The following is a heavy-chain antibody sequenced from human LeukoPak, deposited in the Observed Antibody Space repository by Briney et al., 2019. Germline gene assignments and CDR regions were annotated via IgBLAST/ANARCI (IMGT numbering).Heavy chain of an antibody. Sequence: PGGSLRLSCAASGFSFSSYAMSWVRQAPGKGLEWVSTISGSGGSTYYADSVKGRFTISRDNSKNTLYLQMTSLRAEDTAVHYCARGFTTGPTTGSDYWGQGTLVTVSS. V-gene: IGHV3-23*01. J-gene: IGHJ4*02. CDR3: ARGFTTGPTTGSDY. CDR2: ISGSGGST. CDR1: GFSFSSYA. D-gene: IGHD1-1*01.